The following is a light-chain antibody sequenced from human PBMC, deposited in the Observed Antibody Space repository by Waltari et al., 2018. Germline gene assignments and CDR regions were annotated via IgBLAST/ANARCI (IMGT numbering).Light chain of an antibody. Sequence: IVLTQSPGTLPLYAGERATLSCRASQSVSSSLAWYQQKAGQAPRLLIYGAFNRATGIPDRFSGSGSGTDFSLTISRLEPEDFAVYYCQHYVRLPATFGQGTKVEIK. CDR3: QHYVRLPAT. V-gene: IGKV3-20*01. J-gene: IGKJ1*01. CDR1: QSVSSS. CDR2: GAF.